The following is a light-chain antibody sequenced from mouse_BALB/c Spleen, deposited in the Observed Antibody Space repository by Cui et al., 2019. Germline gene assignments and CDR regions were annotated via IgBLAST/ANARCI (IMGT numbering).Light chain of an antibody. CDR1: QNINVW. CDR3: QQDKSYPLT. V-gene: IGKV10-94*02. J-gene: IGKJ5*01. Sequence: DIQMNQSPSSLSASLEAIITITYHASQNINVWLGWYQQKPVNIPKLLIYKASNLHTGVPTRFSGSGSGTGFTLTISSLQPEDIATYYCQQDKSYPLTFGAGTKLELK. CDR2: KAS.